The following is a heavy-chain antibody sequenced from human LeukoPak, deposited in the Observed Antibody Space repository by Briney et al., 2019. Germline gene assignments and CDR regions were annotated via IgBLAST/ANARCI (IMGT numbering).Heavy chain of an antibody. D-gene: IGHD3-10*01. CDR1: GFTFSSYG. V-gene: IGHV3-30*18. Sequence: GRSLRLSCAASGFTFSSYGMHWVRQAPGKGLEWVAVISYDGSNKYYADSVKGRFTISRDNSKNTLYLQMNSLRAEDTAVYDCAKVGFGELLPDYWGQGTLVTVSS. CDR3: AKVGFGELLPDY. J-gene: IGHJ4*02. CDR2: ISYDGSNK.